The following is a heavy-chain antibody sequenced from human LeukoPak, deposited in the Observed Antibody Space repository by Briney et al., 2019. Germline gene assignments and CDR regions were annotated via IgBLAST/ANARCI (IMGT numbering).Heavy chain of an antibody. D-gene: IGHD2-21*02. J-gene: IGHJ4*02. CDR1: GGSLSSYY. CDR3: ARLLAYCGGDCYVLDY. Sequence: KPSETLSLTCTVSGGSLSSYYWSWIRQPPGKGLEWIGYTSNTGSTKYNPSLKSRVTISVDTSKNQFSLKLSSVTAADTAVYYCARLLAYCGGDCYVLDYWGQGTLVTVSS. CDR2: TSNTGST. V-gene: IGHV4-59*08.